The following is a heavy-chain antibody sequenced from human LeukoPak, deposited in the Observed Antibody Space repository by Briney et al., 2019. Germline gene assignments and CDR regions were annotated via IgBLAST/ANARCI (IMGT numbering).Heavy chain of an antibody. CDR3: ARDSGSGGEDYMDV. V-gene: IGHV1-2*02. CDR1: GYTFTGYY. D-gene: IGHD2-15*01. Sequence: ASVKVSCKASGYTFTGYYMHWVRQAPGQGREWMGWINPNSGGTNYAQKFQGRVTMTRDTSISTAYMELSRLRSDDTAVYYCARDSGSGGEDYMDVWGKGTTVTVSS. CDR2: INPNSGGT. J-gene: IGHJ6*03.